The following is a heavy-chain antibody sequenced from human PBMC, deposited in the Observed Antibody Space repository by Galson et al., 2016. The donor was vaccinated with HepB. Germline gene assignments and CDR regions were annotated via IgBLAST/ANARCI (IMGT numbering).Heavy chain of an antibody. V-gene: IGHV3-33*01. Sequence: SLRLSCAASGFTFNGFGMHWVRQAPGKGLEWVAVIWYDGSNKYYGDSVKGRFTISRDNSKNTLYLQMNSLRAEDTAIYYCAREAPIAAPGANDCWGQGTQVTVSS. CDR2: IWYDGSNK. CDR1: GFTFNGFG. D-gene: IGHD6-13*01. CDR3: AREAPIAAPGANDC. J-gene: IGHJ4*02.